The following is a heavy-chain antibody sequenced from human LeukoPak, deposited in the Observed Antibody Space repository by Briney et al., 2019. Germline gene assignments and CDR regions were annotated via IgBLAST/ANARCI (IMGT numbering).Heavy chain of an antibody. J-gene: IGHJ6*03. CDR2: INPNSGGT. Sequence: ASVKVSCKASGYTFTGYYMHWVRQAPGQGLEWMGWINPNSGGTNYAQKFQGRVTMTRDTSISTAYMELSRLRSDDTAVYYCARWVVPAANDPSSLYYYYYYMDVWGKGTTVTVSS. CDR3: ARWVVPAANDPSSLYYYYYYMDV. V-gene: IGHV1-2*02. CDR1: GYTFTGYY. D-gene: IGHD2-2*01.